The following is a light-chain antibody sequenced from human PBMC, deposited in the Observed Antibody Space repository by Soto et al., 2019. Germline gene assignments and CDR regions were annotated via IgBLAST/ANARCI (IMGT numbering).Light chain of an antibody. V-gene: IGKV1-5*01. Sequence: DIELTQSPASLTASLGDSVTITCRASQSISSCLAWYQQKPGKAPKLLIYDASSLESGVPSRFSGSGSGTEFTLTISSLQPDDFTNYYCQQYYSYSPLTFGGGTKVDIK. J-gene: IGKJ4*01. CDR3: QQYYSYSPLT. CDR2: DAS. CDR1: QSISSC.